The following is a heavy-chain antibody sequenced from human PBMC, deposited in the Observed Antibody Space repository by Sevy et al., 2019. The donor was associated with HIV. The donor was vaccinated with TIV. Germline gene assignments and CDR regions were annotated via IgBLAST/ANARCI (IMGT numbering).Heavy chain of an antibody. D-gene: IGHD6-13*01. CDR3: ANGLSHSGSWYYYYYGMDV. V-gene: IGHV3-30*02. CDR1: GFTFSSYG. J-gene: IGHJ6*02. CDR2: IRYDGSNK. Sequence: GGSLRLSCAASGFTFSSYGMHWVRQAPGKGLEWVAFIRYDGSNKYYADSVKGRFTISRDNSKNTLYLQMNSLRAEDKAVYYCANGLSHSGSWYYYYYGMDVWGQGTTVTVSS.